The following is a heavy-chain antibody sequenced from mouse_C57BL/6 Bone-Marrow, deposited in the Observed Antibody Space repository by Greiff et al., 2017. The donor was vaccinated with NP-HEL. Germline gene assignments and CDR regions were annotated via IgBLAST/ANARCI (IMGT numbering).Heavy chain of an antibody. CDR3: AMEANYDWYFDV. D-gene: IGHD2-4*01. V-gene: IGHV1-74*01. CDR2: IHPSDSDT. CDR1: GYTFTSYW. J-gene: IGHJ1*03. Sequence: QVQLQQPGAELVKPGASVKVSCKASGYTFTSYWMHWVKQRPGQGLEWIGRIHPSDSDTNYNQKFKGKATLTVNKSSSTAYMQLSSLTSEDSAVYYCAMEANYDWYFDVWGTGTTVTVSS.